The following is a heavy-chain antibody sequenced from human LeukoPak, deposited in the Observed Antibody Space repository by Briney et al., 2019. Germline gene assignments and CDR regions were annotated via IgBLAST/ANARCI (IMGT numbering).Heavy chain of an antibody. CDR1: GYTFTGYY. J-gene: IGHJ4*02. CDR3: ARGFDWLEYYFDY. D-gene: IGHD3-9*01. Sequence: EASVKASCKASGYTFTGYYIHWVRQAPGQGLEWMGWINPDSGVTNYAQKFQGRVTMTRDTSISTAYMELSRLRSDDTAVYHCARGFDWLEYYFDYWGQGTLVTVSS. CDR2: INPDSGVT. V-gene: IGHV1-2*02.